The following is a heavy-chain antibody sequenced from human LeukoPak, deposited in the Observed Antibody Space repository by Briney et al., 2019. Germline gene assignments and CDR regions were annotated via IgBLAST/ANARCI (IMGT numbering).Heavy chain of an antibody. Sequence: SETLSLTCAVYGGSFSGYYWSWIRQPPGKGLEWIGEINHSGSTNYNPSLKSRVTMSVGTSKNRFSLKLSSVTAADTAVYYCARGRGQLVRGRYYYYYMDVWGKGTTVTVSS. CDR3: ARGRGQLVRGRYYYYYMDV. D-gene: IGHD6-6*01. CDR1: GGSFSGYY. J-gene: IGHJ6*03. V-gene: IGHV4-34*01. CDR2: INHSGST.